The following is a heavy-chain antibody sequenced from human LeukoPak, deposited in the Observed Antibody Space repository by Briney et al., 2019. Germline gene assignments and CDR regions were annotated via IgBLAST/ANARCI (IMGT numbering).Heavy chain of an antibody. V-gene: IGHV3-9*01. D-gene: IGHD6-13*01. Sequence: GGSLRLSCAASGFTFDDYAMHWVRQAPGKGLEWVSGISWNSGSIGYADSVKGRFTISRDNAKNSLYLQMNSLRAEDTAVYYCARGKIAAAGTYYYYYMDVWGKGTTVTVSS. CDR3: ARGKIAAAGTYYYYYMDV. J-gene: IGHJ6*03. CDR2: ISWNSGSI. CDR1: GFTFDDYA.